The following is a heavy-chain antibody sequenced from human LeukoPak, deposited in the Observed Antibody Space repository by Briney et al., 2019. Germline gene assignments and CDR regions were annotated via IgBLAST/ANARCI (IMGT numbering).Heavy chain of an antibody. CDR2: ISGSGGST. Sequence: GGSLRLSCAAFGFTFSSYAMSWVRQAPGKGLERVSAISGSGGSTYYADSVKGRFTISRDNSKNTLYLQMNSLRAEDTAVYYCAKKAPFPGESPRPCFDYWGQGTLVTVSS. J-gene: IGHJ4*02. V-gene: IGHV3-23*01. CDR1: GFTFSSYA. CDR3: AKKAPFPGESPRPCFDY. D-gene: IGHD3-10*01.